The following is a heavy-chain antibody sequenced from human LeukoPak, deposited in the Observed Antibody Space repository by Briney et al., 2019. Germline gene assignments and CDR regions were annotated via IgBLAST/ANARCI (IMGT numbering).Heavy chain of an antibody. J-gene: IGHJ4*02. CDR3: AREGIAAAGPDY. CDR1: GGSFSGYY. Sequence: SETLSLTCAVYGGSFSGYYWSWIRQPPGKGLEWIGEINHSGSTNCNPSLKSRVTISVDTSKNQFSLKLSSVTAADTAVCYCAREGIAAAGPDYWGQGTLVTVSS. V-gene: IGHV4-34*01. D-gene: IGHD6-13*01. CDR2: INHSGST.